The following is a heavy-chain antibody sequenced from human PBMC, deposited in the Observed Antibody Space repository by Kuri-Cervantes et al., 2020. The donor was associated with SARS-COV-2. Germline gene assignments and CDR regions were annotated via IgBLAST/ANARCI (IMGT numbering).Heavy chain of an antibody. V-gene: IGHV1-2*02. D-gene: IGHD3-16*01. CDR3: ARVEGGLFRAFDI. Sequence: ASVKVSCKASGYTFTVYDMHWARQAPGQGLEWMGWIYPNSGDTKYAQKFHGRVTMTRDTSISTAYMELSRLRSDDTALYYCARVEGGLFRAFDIWGQGTMVTVSS. J-gene: IGHJ3*02. CDR2: IYPNSGDT. CDR1: GYTFTVYD.